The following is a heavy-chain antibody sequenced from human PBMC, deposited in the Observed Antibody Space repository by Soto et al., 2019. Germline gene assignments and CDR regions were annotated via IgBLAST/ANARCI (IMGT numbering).Heavy chain of an antibody. D-gene: IGHD3-22*01. V-gene: IGHV1-69*13. CDR2: IIPIFGTA. J-gene: IGHJ4*02. CDR1: GGTFSSYA. Sequence: SVKVSCKASGGTFSSYAISWVRQAPGQGLEWMGGIIPIFGTANYAQKFQGRVTITADESTSTAYMELSSLRSEDTAVYYCARDISRYDSSGYSDYWGQGTLVTVSS. CDR3: ARDISRYDSSGYSDY.